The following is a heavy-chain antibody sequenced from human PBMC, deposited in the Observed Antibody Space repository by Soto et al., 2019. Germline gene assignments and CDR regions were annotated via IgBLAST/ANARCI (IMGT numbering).Heavy chain of an antibody. J-gene: IGHJ6*02. V-gene: IGHV1-18*01. CDR3: AREALEIIEIEFGLDV. Sequence: GGPVEGSRKGFGYTLARFCFSRVRQGPGQGLEWMGWISAYNGNTNYAQKLQGRVTMTTDTSTSTAYMELRSLRSDDTAVYYCAREALEIIEIEFGLDVWGQGTTVTVSS. CDR2: ISAYNGNT. CDR1: GYTLARFC.